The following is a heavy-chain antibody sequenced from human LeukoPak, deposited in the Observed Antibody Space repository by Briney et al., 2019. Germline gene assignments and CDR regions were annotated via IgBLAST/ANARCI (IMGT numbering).Heavy chain of an antibody. CDR2: INPNSDGT. CDR3: AREGPKYYYDSSGPNWFDP. D-gene: IGHD3-22*01. CDR1: EYTFIDYY. Sequence: ASVKVSCKASEYTFIDYYLHWVRQAPGQGLEWMGWINPNSDGTNYAQKFQGRVTMTRDTSISTAYMELSRLRSDDTAVYYCAREGPKYYYDSSGPNWFDPWGQGTLVTVSS. J-gene: IGHJ5*02. V-gene: IGHV1-2*02.